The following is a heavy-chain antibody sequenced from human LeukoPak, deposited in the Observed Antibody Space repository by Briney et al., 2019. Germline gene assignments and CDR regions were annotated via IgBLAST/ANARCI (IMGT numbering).Heavy chain of an antibody. J-gene: IGHJ4*02. Sequence: PGGSLRLSCAASGFTFDDYGMSWVRQAPGKGLEWVSGINWNGGSTGYADSVKGRLTISRDNAKNSLYLQMNSLRAEDTALYHCARAPSYDSSGYYPETYYDYWGQGTLVTVSS. CDR1: GFTFDDYG. CDR2: INWNGGST. CDR3: ARAPSYDSSGYYPETYYDY. D-gene: IGHD3-22*01. V-gene: IGHV3-20*01.